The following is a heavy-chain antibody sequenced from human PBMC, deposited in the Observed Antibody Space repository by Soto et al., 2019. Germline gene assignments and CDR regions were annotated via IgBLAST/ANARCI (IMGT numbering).Heavy chain of an antibody. CDR2: ISSSSSTI. CDR3: ASTRMPGPTRGGYYYYYMDV. D-gene: IGHD2-15*01. V-gene: IGHV3-48*01. Sequence: GGSLRLSCAASGFTFSSYSMNWVRQAPGKGLEWVSYISSSSSTIYYADSVKGRFTISRDNAKNSLYLQMNSLRAEDTAVYYCASTRMPGPTRGGYYYYYMDVWGKGTTVTVSS. CDR1: GFTFSSYS. J-gene: IGHJ6*03.